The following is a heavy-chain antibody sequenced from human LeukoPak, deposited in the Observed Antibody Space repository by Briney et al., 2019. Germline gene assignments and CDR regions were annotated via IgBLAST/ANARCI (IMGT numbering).Heavy chain of an antibody. CDR3: ARRGWTGGYTYAAFDI. CDR1: GGSFGSRTHL. V-gene: IGHV4-39*01. J-gene: IGHJ3*02. D-gene: IGHD5-18*01. Sequence: SETVCLTCTVSGGSFGSRTHLGGGIRQPPGKGLEWIGSISYGGSAYYNPSLKSRVTISVDTSKNQFSLKLTSVSAADTAMYYCARRGWTGGYTYAAFDIWGQGTMVTVSS. CDR2: ISYGGSA.